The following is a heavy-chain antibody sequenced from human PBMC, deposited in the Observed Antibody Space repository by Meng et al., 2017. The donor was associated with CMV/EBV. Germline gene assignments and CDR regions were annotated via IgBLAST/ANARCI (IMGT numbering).Heavy chain of an antibody. V-gene: IGHV4-38-2*02. Sequence: SETLSLTCTVSGSSISSGYYWGWIRQPPGKGLEWIGSIYHSGSTYYNPSLKSRVTISVDTSKNQFSLKLSSVNAADTAVYYCARGSRWFDPWGQGTLVTVSS. CDR1: GSSISSGYY. CDR3: ARGSRWFDP. CDR2: IYHSGST. J-gene: IGHJ5*02.